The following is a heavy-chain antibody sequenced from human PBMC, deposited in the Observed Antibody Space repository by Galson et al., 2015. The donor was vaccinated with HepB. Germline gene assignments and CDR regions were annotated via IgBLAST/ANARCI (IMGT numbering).Heavy chain of an antibody. CDR3: ARGSAHMAHKTIDAFDI. CDR2: IIPILGIA. D-gene: IGHD3-10*01. V-gene: IGHV1-69*04. Sequence: SVKVSCKASGGTFSSYAISWVRQAPGQGLEWMGRIIPILGIANYAQKFQGRVTITADKSTSTAYMELSSLRSEDTAVYYCARGSAHMAHKTIDAFDIWGQGTMVTVSS. J-gene: IGHJ3*02. CDR1: GGTFSSYA.